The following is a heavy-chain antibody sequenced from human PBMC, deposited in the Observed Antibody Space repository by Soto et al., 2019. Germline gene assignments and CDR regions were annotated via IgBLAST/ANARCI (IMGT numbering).Heavy chain of an antibody. D-gene: IGHD3-16*02. V-gene: IGHV3-64D*08. Sequence: GASLRLSCSASGFTFSSYAMHWVRQAPGKGLEYVSAISSNGGSTYYADSVKGRFTISRDNSKNTLYLQMSSLRAEDTALYYCLKSLDYVWGSYRSPSDYWGQGTLVTVSS. CDR1: GFTFSSYA. CDR2: ISSNGGST. CDR3: LKSLDYVWGSYRSPSDY. J-gene: IGHJ4*02.